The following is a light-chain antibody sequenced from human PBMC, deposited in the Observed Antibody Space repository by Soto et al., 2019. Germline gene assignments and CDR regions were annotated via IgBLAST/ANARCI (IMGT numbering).Light chain of an antibody. V-gene: IGKV1-12*01. CDR1: QGVNSW. J-gene: IGKJ2*01. CDR2: AAS. CDR3: QQANTYPYT. Sequence: DIHMTQSPSSVSASVGDRVTITCRASQGVNSWLAWYQQKPGKAPRLLIYAASSLESGVPSRFGGSGSGTDFSLTISSLQPEDFATYYCQQANTYPYTFGQGTKLEIK.